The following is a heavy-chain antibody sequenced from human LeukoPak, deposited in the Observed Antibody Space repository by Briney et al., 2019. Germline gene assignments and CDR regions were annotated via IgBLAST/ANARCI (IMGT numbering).Heavy chain of an antibody. CDR1: GGSISSYY. CDR3: ASLGYSSGWYSSY. D-gene: IGHD6-19*01. J-gene: IGHJ4*02. Sequence: SETLSLTCTVSGGSISSYYWSWIRQPPGKGLEWIGYIYYSGSTNYNPSLKSRVTISVDTSKNQFSLKLSSVTAADTAVYYCASLGYSSGWYSSYWGQGTLVTVSS. CDR2: IYYSGST. V-gene: IGHV4-59*08.